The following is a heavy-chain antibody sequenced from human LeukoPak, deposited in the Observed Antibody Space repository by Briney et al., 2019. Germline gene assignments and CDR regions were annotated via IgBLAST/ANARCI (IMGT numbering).Heavy chain of an antibody. CDR3: ARAPYYYGSGSYYSDY. J-gene: IGHJ4*02. D-gene: IGHD3-10*01. V-gene: IGHV1-8*01. CDR2: MNPNNDNA. CDR1: GYPFTSYD. Sequence: ASVKVSCKTSGYPFTSYDINWVRQATGQGLEWMGWMNPNNDNAGYAQKFQGRVTMTRDTSISTAYMELSSLRSDDTAVYYCARAPYYYGSGSYYSDYWGQGTLVTVSS.